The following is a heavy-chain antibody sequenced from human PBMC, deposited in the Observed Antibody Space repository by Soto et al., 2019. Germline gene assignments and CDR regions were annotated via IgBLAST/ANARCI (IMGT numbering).Heavy chain of an antibody. V-gene: IGHV4-59*01. Sequence: SETLSLTCTVSGGSISSFYWSWIRQPPGKGLEWIGYIYYSGITNYNPSLKSRVTISVDTSKNHFSLKLSSVTAADTAVYFCARGGWSNDYWGQGTLVTVSS. CDR1: GGSISSFY. CDR2: IYYSGIT. D-gene: IGHD6-19*01. CDR3: ARGGWSNDY. J-gene: IGHJ4*02.